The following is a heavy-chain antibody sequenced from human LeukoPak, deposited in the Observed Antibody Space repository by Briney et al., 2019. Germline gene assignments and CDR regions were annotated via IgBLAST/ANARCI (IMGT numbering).Heavy chain of an antibody. CDR2: ISSNNRYI. V-gene: IGHV3-21*01. CDR1: GFTFSTYS. D-gene: IGHD1-26*01. CDR3: ARDSVGVPTDFDY. Sequence: PGGSLRLSCAASGFTFSTYSMNWVRQAPGKGLEWVSSISSNNRYIYYADSVKGRFTISRDNAKNSLYLQMNSLRAEDTAVYYCARDSVGVPTDFDYWGQGTLVTVSS. J-gene: IGHJ4*02.